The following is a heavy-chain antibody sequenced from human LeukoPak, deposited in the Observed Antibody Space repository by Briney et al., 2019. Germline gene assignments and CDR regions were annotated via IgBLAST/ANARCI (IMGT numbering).Heavy chain of an antibody. Sequence: GGSLRLSCAASGFTFSNYAMQWVRQAPGRGLECVSSISSNGGSTYYANSGKGRFTISRDNSKNTLYLRMGSLRAEDMAVYYCATSNSGSLRMDDWGQGTPVTVSS. D-gene: IGHD3-10*01. CDR1: GFTFSNYA. V-gene: IGHV3-64*01. CDR2: ISSNGGST. CDR3: ATSNSGSLRMDD. J-gene: IGHJ6*02.